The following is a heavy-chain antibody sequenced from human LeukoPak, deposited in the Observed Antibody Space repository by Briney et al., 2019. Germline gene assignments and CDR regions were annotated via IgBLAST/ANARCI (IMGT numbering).Heavy chain of an antibody. Sequence: ASVMVSCKASGYTFTGYYMHWVRQAPGQGLEWMGWINPNSGGTNYAQKFQGWVTMTRDTSISTAYMELSRLRSDDTAVYYCARWAGTGYSSSWYPSGSYGFDYWGQGTLVTVSS. V-gene: IGHV1-2*04. CDR2: INPNSGGT. D-gene: IGHD6-13*01. J-gene: IGHJ4*02. CDR3: ARWAGTGYSSSWYPSGSYGFDY. CDR1: GYTFTGYY.